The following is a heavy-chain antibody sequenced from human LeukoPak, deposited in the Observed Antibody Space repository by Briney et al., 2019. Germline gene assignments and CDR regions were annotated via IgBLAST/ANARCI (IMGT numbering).Heavy chain of an antibody. D-gene: IGHD3-10*01. CDR2: IQYDGRNK. J-gene: IGHJ4*02. CDR1: GFTFSNYG. V-gene: IGHV3-30*02. CDR3: AKDTMVRGAIRGVDY. Sequence: PGGSLRLSCAASGFTFSNYGMHWVRQAPGKGLEWVTFIQYDGRNKYYADSVKGRFAISRDSSKNTLYLQMNSLRVEDTAVYYCAKDTMVRGAIRGVDYWGQGTLVTVSS.